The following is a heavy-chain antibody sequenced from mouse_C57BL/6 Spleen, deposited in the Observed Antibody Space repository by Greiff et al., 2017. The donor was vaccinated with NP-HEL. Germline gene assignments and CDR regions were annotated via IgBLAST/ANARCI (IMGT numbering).Heavy chain of an antibody. D-gene: IGHD1-1*01. V-gene: IGHV1-20*01. CDR1: GYSFTGYF. J-gene: IGHJ4*01. Sequence: VQLQQSGPELVKPGDSVKLSCKASGYSFTGYFMNWVMQSHGQRLEWIGRINPYNGDTFYNQKFKGKATLTVDKSSSTSYMELRSLTSENSAVYYCAGSFDYYGCYYAMDYWGQGTSVTVSA. CDR3: AGSFDYYGCYYAMDY. CDR2: INPYNGDT.